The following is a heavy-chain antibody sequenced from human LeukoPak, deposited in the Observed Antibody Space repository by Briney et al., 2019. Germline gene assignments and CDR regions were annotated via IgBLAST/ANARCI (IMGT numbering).Heavy chain of an antibody. J-gene: IGHJ4*02. CDR1: GYTFTGYY. CDR2: INPNSGGT. D-gene: IGHD5-12*01. Sequence: GASVTVSCKASGYTFTGYYMHWVRQAPGQGLEWMGWINPNSGGTNYAQKFQGWVTITRDTSISTAYMELSRLRSDDTAVYYCAREGGGHSGYDHWGQGTLVTVSS. CDR3: AREGGGHSGYDH. V-gene: IGHV1-2*04.